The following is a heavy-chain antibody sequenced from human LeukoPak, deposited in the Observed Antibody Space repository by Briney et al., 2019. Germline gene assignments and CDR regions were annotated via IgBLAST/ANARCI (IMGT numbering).Heavy chain of an antibody. CDR1: GSTFSSYT. J-gene: IGHJ5*02. Sequence: GASVKVSCKASGSTFSSYTISWVRQAPGQGLEWMGRIIPILGIANYAQKFQGRVTITADKSTSTAYMELSSLRSEDTAVYYCARDTSITIFGVVIPFDPWGQGTLVTVSS. D-gene: IGHD3-3*01. CDR3: ARDTSITIFGVVIPFDP. CDR2: IIPILGIA. V-gene: IGHV1-69*04.